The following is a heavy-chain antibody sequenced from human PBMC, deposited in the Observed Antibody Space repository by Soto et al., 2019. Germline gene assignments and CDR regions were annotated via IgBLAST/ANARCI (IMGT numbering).Heavy chain of an antibody. J-gene: IGHJ4*02. V-gene: IGHV3-7*03. CDR2: INQDGSEK. D-gene: IGHD3-16*01. CDR3: ARKMMGSFDS. CDR1: GFTFSRFW. Sequence: PGGSLRLSCVASGFTFSRFWTNWIRQIPGKGLEWVAIINQDGSEKFYVDSVKGRFTISRDTAKNSLFLQMNSLRAEDTAVYYCARKMMGSFDSWGQGALVTVSS.